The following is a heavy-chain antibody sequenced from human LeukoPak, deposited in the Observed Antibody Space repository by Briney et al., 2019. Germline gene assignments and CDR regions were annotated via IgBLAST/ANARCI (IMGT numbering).Heavy chain of an antibody. V-gene: IGHV4-61*09. D-gene: IGHD6-13*01. J-gene: IGHJ4*02. Sequence: SQTLSLTCTVSGDSFSSDNYYWRWLRQPAGTGREWIGHIYTSGITTDNPSLKSRLTMSLDTSKNQFSLNLNSVTAADTAIYTCARARYSSSWFFDYWGQGTLVTVSS. CDR3: ARARYSSSWFFDY. CDR1: GDSFSSDNYY. CDR2: IYTSGIT.